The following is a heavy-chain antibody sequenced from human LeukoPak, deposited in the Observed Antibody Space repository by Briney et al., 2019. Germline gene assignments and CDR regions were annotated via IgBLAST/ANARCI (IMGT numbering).Heavy chain of an antibody. Sequence: SETLSLTCTVSGGSISSGGYYWSWIRQHPGKGLEWIGYIYYSGSTYYNPSLKSRVTISVDTSRNQFSLKLSSVTAADTAVYYCARGPSYSSRLDYWGQGTLVTVSS. CDR2: IYYSGST. D-gene: IGHD6-13*01. J-gene: IGHJ4*02. CDR1: GGSISSGGYY. CDR3: ARGPSYSSRLDY. V-gene: IGHV4-31*03.